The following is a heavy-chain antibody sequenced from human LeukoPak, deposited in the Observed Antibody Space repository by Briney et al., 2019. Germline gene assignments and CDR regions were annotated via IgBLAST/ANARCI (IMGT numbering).Heavy chain of an antibody. CDR3: ARVGSRYGPPNS. J-gene: IGHJ4*02. CDR1: GFNFRFYI. D-gene: IGHD5-18*01. V-gene: IGHV3-48*01. Sequence: GGSLRLSCAASGFNFRFYIMNWVRQAPGKGLEWISYISSDSKTVNYADSVKGRFTISRDNAKNSLYLQMNSLSADDTAVYYCARVGSRYGPPNSWGQGTLVTVSS. CDR2: ISSDSKTV.